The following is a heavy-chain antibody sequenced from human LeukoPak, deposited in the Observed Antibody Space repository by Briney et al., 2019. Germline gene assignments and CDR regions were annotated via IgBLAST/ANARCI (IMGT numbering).Heavy chain of an antibody. V-gene: IGHV3-48*02. D-gene: IGHD5-24*01. CDR1: GFSFSIYS. CDR2: ISSGSSTM. Sequence: GGSLRLSCGASGFSFSIYSMNWVRQAPGQGLEWVSYISSGSSTMYYADSVKGRFTISRDNAKNSLYLQMNSLRDEDTAVYYCARADGYNRKFDYWGQGTLVTVSS. J-gene: IGHJ4*02. CDR3: ARADGYNRKFDY.